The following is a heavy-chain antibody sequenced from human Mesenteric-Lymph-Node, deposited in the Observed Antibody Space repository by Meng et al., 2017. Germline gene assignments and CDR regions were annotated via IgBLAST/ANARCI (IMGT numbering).Heavy chain of an antibody. Sequence: QWKVQEWGPGLVKPSQTLSLTCTVSGGSMSSGDYFWNWFRQPPGKGLEWIGYIYYSGNTYYNPSLKSRVTISIDTSKNQFSLKLSSVTAADTAVYYCARAEYYNWFDPWGQGTLVTVSS. D-gene: IGHD1-14*01. CDR2: IYYSGNT. V-gene: IGHV4-30-4*01. J-gene: IGHJ5*02. CDR1: GGSMSSGDYF. CDR3: ARAEYYNWFDP.